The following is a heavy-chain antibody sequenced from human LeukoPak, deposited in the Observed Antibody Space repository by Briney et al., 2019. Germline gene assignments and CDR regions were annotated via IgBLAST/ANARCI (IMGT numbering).Heavy chain of an antibody. D-gene: IGHD1-7*01. CDR2: INWNGGST. V-gene: IGHV3-20*04. Sequence: PGGSLRLSCAASGFTFDDYGMSWVRQAPGKGLEWVSGINWNGGSTGYADSVKGRFTISGDNAKNSLYLQMNSLRAEDTALYYCARDFGEGTGTTYYYCYMDVWSKGTTVTVSS. J-gene: IGHJ6*03. CDR3: ARDFGEGTGTTYYYCYMDV. CDR1: GFTFDDYG.